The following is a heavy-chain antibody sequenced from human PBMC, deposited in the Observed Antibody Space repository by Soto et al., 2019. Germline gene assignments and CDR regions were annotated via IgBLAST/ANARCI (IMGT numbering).Heavy chain of an antibody. CDR2: IYWDDDR. CDR3: VHSFYDLSGPFLFDY. CDR1: GFSLTTTGVG. Sequence: SGPTLVNPTQTLTLTCTFSGFSLTTTGVGVGWVRQPPGKALEWLALIYWDDDRRLSPSLKNRLTITRDTFKDQVVLTLTNMDPVDTATYYCVHSFYDLSGPFLFDYWGQGTLVTVSS. J-gene: IGHJ4*02. V-gene: IGHV2-5*02. D-gene: IGHD3-22*01.